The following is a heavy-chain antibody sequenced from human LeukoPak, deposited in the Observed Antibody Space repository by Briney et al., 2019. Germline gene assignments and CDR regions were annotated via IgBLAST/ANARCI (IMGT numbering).Heavy chain of an antibody. CDR3: ARSWRGITMIVVGPSFDY. J-gene: IGHJ4*02. Sequence: SSETLSLACAVYGGSFSGYYWSWIRQPPGKGLEWIGEINHSGSTNYNPSLKSRVTISVDTSKNQFSLKLSSVTAADTAVYYCARSWRGITMIVVGPSFDYWGQGTLATVSS. D-gene: IGHD3-22*01. CDR2: INHSGST. CDR1: GGSFSGYY. V-gene: IGHV4-34*01.